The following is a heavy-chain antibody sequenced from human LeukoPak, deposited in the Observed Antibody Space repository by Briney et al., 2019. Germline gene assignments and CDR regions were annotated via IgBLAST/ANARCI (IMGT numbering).Heavy chain of an antibody. CDR2: TYYRSKWYY. Sequence: SQTLSLTCAISGDSVSSNSVTWNWIRQSPSRGLEWLGRTYYRSKWYYDFAVSVKNRITINPDTSKNQFSLQLSSVTPEDTAVYYCARNPISITGENWFDPWGQGTLVTVSS. V-gene: IGHV6-1*01. J-gene: IGHJ5*02. CDR3: ARNPISITGENWFDP. CDR1: GDSVSSNSVT. D-gene: IGHD1-14*01.